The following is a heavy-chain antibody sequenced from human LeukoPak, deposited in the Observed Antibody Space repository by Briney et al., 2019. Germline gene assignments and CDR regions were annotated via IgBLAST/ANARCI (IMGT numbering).Heavy chain of an antibody. Sequence: GGSLRLSCAASGFTFSSYNMNWVRQAPGKGLEWVSSISSSSSYIDYAHLVKGRFTISRDNAKNSLYLQMNSLRAEDTAVYYCARELIAVAGNPVDYWGQGTLVTVSS. J-gene: IGHJ4*02. CDR2: ISSSSSYI. CDR3: ARELIAVAGNPVDY. V-gene: IGHV3-21*01. D-gene: IGHD6-19*01. CDR1: GFTFSSYN.